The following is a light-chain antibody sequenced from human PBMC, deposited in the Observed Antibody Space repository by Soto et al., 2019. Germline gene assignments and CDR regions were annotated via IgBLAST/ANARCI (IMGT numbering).Light chain of an antibody. V-gene: IGLV2-14*01. CDR2: EVS. Sequence: QYALTQPASVSGSPGQSITISCTGTSSDIGGYNFVSWYQQHPGKAPKLMIFEVSKRPSGVSNRFSGSKSGNTASLTISGLQAEDEADYYCSSYTSSTTNVFGTGTKLTVL. J-gene: IGLJ1*01. CDR1: SSDIGGYNF. CDR3: SSYTSSTTNV.